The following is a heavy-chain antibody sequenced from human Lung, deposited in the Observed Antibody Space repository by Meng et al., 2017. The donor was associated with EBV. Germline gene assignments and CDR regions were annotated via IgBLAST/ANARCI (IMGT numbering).Heavy chain of an antibody. D-gene: IGHD6-13*01. J-gene: IGHJ4*02. CDR3: ARDPAWTAAGNFDY. CDR1: GGSVSSGGYY. Sequence: QGPLQESGPRLVEPLETLSLTCSVFGGSVSSGGYYWSWIRQPPGKGLEWIGYIDDSGSTNNNPSLKSRVTISVDTSKNHFSLSLSSVTAADTAVYYCARDPAWTAAGNFDYWGQGTLVTVSS. V-gene: IGHV4-61*03. CDR2: IDDSGST.